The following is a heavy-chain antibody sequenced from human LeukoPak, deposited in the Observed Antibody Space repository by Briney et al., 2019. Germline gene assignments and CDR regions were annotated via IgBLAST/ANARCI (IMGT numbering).Heavy chain of an antibody. CDR1: GFTFSNAW. D-gene: IGHD3-22*01. CDR3: ITFSMIVVVFTD. J-gene: IGHJ4*02. CDR2: IKSKTDGGTT. Sequence: GGSLRLSRAASGFTFSNAWMSWVRQAPGKGLEWVGRIKSKTDGGTTDYAAPVKGRFTISRDDSKNTLYLQMNSLKTEDTAVYYCITFSMIVVVFTDWGQGTLVTVSS. V-gene: IGHV3-15*01.